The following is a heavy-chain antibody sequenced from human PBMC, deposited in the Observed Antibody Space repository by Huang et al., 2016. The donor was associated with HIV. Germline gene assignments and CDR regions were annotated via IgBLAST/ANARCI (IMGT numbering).Heavy chain of an antibody. J-gene: IGHJ6*03. CDR1: GYTFTSYA. CDR3: ARGSSSWYPHYYYYYYMDV. V-gene: IGHV1-3*01. D-gene: IGHD6-13*01. CDR2: INGGNGDI. Sequence: QVQLVQSGAEVKKPGASVKVFCKASGYTFTSYAMHWVRQAPGKRLEWMGWINGGNGDIKYAQKFKGRVTITRDTSASTAYMELSSLRSEDTAVYYCARGSSSWYPHYYYYYYMDVWGMGATVTVSS.